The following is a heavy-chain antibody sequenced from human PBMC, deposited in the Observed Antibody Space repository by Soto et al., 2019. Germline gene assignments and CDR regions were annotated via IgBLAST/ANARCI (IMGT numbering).Heavy chain of an antibody. CDR3: EKDEGAAVESPGD. J-gene: IGHJ4*01. CDR1: GFIFDDFT. Sequence: XEALRLSCAASGFIFDDFTMHWVRLVPGKGLQWVSYINWDGRISMYADSVKGRFTISRDNTNNHLYLQMNSLRSDDTALYYCEKDEGAAVESPGDWGHGTLVTVSS. D-gene: IGHD6-13*01. V-gene: IGHV3-43*01. CDR2: INWDGRIS.